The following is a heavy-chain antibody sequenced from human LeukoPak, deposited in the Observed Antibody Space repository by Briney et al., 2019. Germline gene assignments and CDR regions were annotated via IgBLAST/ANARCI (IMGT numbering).Heavy chain of an antibody. CDR1: GGSISSGGYD. J-gene: IGHJ4*02. CDR3: ARGLGEEGDYFDY. CDR2: IYHSGST. D-gene: IGHD5-12*01. Sequence: PSETLSLTCTVSGGSISSGGYDWSWIRQPPGKGLEWIGYIYHSGSTYYNPSLKSRVTISVDRSKNQFSVKLSSVTAGDTAVYYCARGLGEEGDYFDYWGQGTLVTVSS. V-gene: IGHV4-30-2*01.